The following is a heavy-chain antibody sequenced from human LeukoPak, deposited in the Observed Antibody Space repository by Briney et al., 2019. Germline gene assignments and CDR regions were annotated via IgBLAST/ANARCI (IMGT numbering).Heavy chain of an antibody. D-gene: IGHD2-15*01. CDR3: AREQPPITYCSGGSCYFWFDP. J-gene: IGHJ5*02. CDR1: GYTFTSYG. CDR2: ISAYNGNT. V-gene: IGHV1-18*01. Sequence: ASVKVSCKASGYTFTSYGISWVRQAPGQGLEWMGWISAYNGNTNYAQKLQGRVTMTTDTSTSTAYMELRSLRSDDTAVYYCAREQPPITYCSGGSCYFWFDPWGQGTLVTVSS.